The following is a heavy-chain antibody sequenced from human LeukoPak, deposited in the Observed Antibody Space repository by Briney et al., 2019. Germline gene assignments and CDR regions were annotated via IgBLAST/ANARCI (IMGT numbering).Heavy chain of an antibody. CDR1: GFSLTRHG. CDR2: IGYDGTYK. J-gene: IGHJ4*02. CDR3: VGEVDSLDY. V-gene: IGHV3-30*02. D-gene: IGHD3-16*01. Sequence: PGGSLSLSCAVSGFSLTRHGMHWVRQGPGKGPEWVAFIGYDGTYKYYADSVKGRFTISRDTSESTLYLLMNSMRAEDTAVYFCVGEVDSLDYWGQGTLVTVSS.